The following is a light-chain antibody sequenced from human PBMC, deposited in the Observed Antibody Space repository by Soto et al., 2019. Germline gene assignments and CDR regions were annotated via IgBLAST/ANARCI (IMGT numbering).Light chain of an antibody. V-gene: IGKV1-9*01. CDR3: QQYNSYPYT. J-gene: IGKJ2*01. Sequence: IQLTQSPSSLSASMGDRVTITCRASQGIINYLAWYQQKPGKAPKLLIYGASTLQGGVPSRFSGSGSGTEFTLTISSLQPDDFATYYCQQYNSYPYTFGQGTKVDIK. CDR2: GAS. CDR1: QGIINY.